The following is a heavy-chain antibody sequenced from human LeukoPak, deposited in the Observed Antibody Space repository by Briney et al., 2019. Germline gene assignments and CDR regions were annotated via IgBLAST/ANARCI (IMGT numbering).Heavy chain of an antibody. D-gene: IGHD5-18*01. Sequence: GGSLRLSCAGSGFIFYNYAMHWVRHPPGKGLKWVSGISWNSGSTDYAASVRGRFTISRDNAKNSLYLQMNSLRVEDTALYFCAKVRGYSYGYFDCWGQGTLVTVSS. V-gene: IGHV3-9*01. CDR2: ISWNSGST. J-gene: IGHJ4*02. CDR1: GFIFYNYA. CDR3: AKVRGYSYGYFDC.